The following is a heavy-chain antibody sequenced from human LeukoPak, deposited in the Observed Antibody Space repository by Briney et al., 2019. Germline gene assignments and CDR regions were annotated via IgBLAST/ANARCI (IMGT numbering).Heavy chain of an antibody. J-gene: IGHJ4*02. CDR3: ARGLSIAAAGNYFDY. CDR2: MNPNSGNT. D-gene: IGHD6-13*01. V-gene: IGHV1-8*03. CDR1: GYTFTSYD. Sequence: ASVTVSCKASGYTFTSYDINWVRQATGQGLEWMGWMNPNSGNTGYAQKFQGRVTITRNTSISTAYMELRLLRSEDTAVYYCARGLSIAAAGNYFDYWGQGTLVPVSS.